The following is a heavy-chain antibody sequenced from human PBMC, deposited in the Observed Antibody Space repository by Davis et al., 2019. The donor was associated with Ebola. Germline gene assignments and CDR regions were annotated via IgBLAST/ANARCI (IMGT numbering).Heavy chain of an antibody. Sequence: SVKVSCKASGYTFTYRYLHWVRQAPGQALEWMGWITPFNGNTNYAQKFQDRVTITRDRSMSTAYMELSSLRSEDTAVYYCARDSRITMVRGVIYYGMDVWGQGTTVTVSS. CDR2: ITPFNGNT. V-gene: IGHV1-45*02. D-gene: IGHD3-10*01. J-gene: IGHJ6*02. CDR3: ARDSRITMVRGVIYYGMDV. CDR1: GYTFTYRY.